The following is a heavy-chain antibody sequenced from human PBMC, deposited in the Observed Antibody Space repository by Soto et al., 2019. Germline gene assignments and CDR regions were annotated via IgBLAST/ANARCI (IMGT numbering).Heavy chain of an antibody. V-gene: IGHV3-23*01. CDR1: GFTFSSYA. CDR3: AKSGSIAAAGKRANFDY. D-gene: IGHD6-13*01. Sequence: PGGSLRLSCAASGFTFSSYAMSWVRQAPGKGLEWVSAISGSGGSTYYADSVKGRFTISRDNSKNTLYLQMNSLRAEDTAVYYCAKSGSIAAAGKRANFDYWGQGTLVTVSS. J-gene: IGHJ4*02. CDR2: ISGSGGST.